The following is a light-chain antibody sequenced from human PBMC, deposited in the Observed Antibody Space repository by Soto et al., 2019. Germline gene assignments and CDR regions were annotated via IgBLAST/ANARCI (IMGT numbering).Light chain of an antibody. CDR2: AAS. Sequence: DIQMTQSPSSLSASVGDRVTITCRASQGISNYLAWYQQKPGKVPKLLIYAASTLQSGVPSRFSGTGSETDFTLTISSLQPEDVAPYYCQKYNSAPPFTFGPGTKVDIK. J-gene: IGKJ3*01. CDR1: QGISNY. CDR3: QKYNSAPPFT. V-gene: IGKV1-27*01.